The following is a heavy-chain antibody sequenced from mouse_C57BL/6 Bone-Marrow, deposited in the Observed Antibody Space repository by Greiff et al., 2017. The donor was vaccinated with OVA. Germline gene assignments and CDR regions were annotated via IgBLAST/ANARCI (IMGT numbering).Heavy chain of an antibody. CDR1: GYTFTSYG. V-gene: IGHV1-81*01. CDR3: ARNDGYYVLGFAY. Sequence: QVQLKQSGAELARPGASVKLSCKASGYTFTSYGISWVKQRTGQGLEWIGEIYPRSGNTYYNEKFKGKATLTADKSSSTAYMELRSLTSEDSAVYFCARNDGYYVLGFAYWGQGTLVTVSA. CDR2: IYPRSGNT. J-gene: IGHJ3*01. D-gene: IGHD2-3*01.